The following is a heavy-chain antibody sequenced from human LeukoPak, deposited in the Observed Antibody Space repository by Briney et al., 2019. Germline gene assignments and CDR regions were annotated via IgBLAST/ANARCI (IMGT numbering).Heavy chain of an antibody. J-gene: IGHJ4*02. Sequence: PGGPLCLSFAASGFTFSSYEMNWVAQAPGKGLEWVSYIISSGSTIYSADSVKGRFTISRDNAKNSLYLQMNTLRAEDTAVYYLARERHDSGGYGFFDSWGPGTLVTVSS. CDR2: IISSGSTI. D-gene: IGHD3-22*01. CDR1: GFTFSSYE. V-gene: IGHV3-48*03. CDR3: ARERHDSGGYGFFDS.